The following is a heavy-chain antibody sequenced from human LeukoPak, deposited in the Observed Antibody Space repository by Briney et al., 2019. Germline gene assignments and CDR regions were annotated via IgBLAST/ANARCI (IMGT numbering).Heavy chain of an antibody. CDR1: GGSISSYY. J-gene: IGHJ4*02. D-gene: IGHD4-17*01. CDR2: IYYSGST. V-gene: IGHV4-59*01. CDR3: ARDYGDPRWSTRIGL. Sequence: SETLSLTCTVSGGSISSYYWSWIRQPPGKGLEWIGYIYYSGSTNYNPSLKSRVTISVDTSKNQFSLKLSSVTAVDTAVYYCARDYGDPRWSTRIGLWGQGTLVTVSS.